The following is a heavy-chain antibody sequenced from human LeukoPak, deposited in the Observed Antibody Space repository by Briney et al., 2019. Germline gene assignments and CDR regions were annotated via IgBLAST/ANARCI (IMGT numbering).Heavy chain of an antibody. CDR1: GYTFTSYG. J-gene: IGHJ4*02. D-gene: IGHD5-24*01. V-gene: IGHV1-18*01. Sequence: ASVKVSCKASGYTFTSYGISWVRQAPGQGLEWIGIINPSGDNTWYAQKFQGRVTMTTDTSTSTAYMELRSLRSDDTAVYYCASGATWARPLDYWGQGTLVTVSS. CDR2: INPSGDNT. CDR3: ASGATWARPLDY.